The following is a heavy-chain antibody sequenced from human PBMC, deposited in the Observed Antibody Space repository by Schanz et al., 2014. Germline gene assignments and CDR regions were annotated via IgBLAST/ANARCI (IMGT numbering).Heavy chain of an antibody. V-gene: IGHV1-18*01. Sequence: QGQLVQSGAEVKKPGASVKVSCKASGYTFTSYGITWVRQAPGQGLEWMGWISAYNGHTTYAQKIQGRVTMTTDTSTSTAYMELRNVRYDDTAMYYCARGIPYCSSASCSGLDAYDVWGQGTLVTVSS. J-gene: IGHJ3*01. D-gene: IGHD2-2*01. CDR3: ARGIPYCSSASCSGLDAYDV. CDR2: ISAYNGHT. CDR1: GYTFTSYG.